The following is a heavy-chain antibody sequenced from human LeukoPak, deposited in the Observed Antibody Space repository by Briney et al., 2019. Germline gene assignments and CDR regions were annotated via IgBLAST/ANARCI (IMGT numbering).Heavy chain of an antibody. D-gene: IGHD3-16*01. CDR2: IHYSGKA. Sequence: SETLSLTCSVFGGSVSCYYGTWVRQPPGKGLEWIGQIHYSGKADYNPSLKSRITISVDTSKSEISLRMSSMTAADTGIYYCAKFGADYDMAVWGQGTTVTVSS. J-gene: IGHJ6*02. CDR1: GGSVSCYY. CDR3: AKFGADYDMAV. V-gene: IGHV4-59*02.